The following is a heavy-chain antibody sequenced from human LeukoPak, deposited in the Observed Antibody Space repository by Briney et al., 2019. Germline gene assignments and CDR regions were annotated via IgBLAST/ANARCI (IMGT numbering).Heavy chain of an antibody. D-gene: IGHD3-22*01. Sequence: SETLSLTCTVSGGSISSGDYYWSWIRQPPGKGLEWIGYIYYSGSTYYNPSLKSRVTISVDTFKNQFSLKLSSVTAADTAVYYCARDVYDSSGGAFDIWGQGTMVTVSS. J-gene: IGHJ3*02. V-gene: IGHV4-30-4*08. CDR1: GGSISSGDYY. CDR2: IYYSGST. CDR3: ARDVYDSSGGAFDI.